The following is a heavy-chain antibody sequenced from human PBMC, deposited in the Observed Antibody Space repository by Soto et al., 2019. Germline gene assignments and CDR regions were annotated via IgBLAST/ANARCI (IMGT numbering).Heavy chain of an antibody. Sequence: GGSLRLSCAASGFTFSSYWMSWVRQAPGKGLEWVANIKQDGSGKYYVDSVKGRFTISRDNAKNSLYLQMNSLRAEDTAVYYCASQDPGIAAAGVDWGQGTLVTVSS. CDR3: ASQDPGIAAAGVD. D-gene: IGHD6-13*01. V-gene: IGHV3-7*03. CDR2: IKQDGSGK. J-gene: IGHJ4*02. CDR1: GFTFSSYW.